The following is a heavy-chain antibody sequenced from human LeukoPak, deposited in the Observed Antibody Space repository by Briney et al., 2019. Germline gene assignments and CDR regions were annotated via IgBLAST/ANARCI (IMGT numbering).Heavy chain of an antibody. CDR2: IKSKTEGGTT. Sequence: GGSLRLSCAASGFTFSDAWMSWVRQAPGKGLEWVGRIKSKTEGGTTDYDAPVKGRFTISRDDSKNTLYLQVNSLKTEDTGVYYCTTAARYSSSWFDSWSQGTLLTVSS. CDR1: GFTFSDAW. J-gene: IGHJ5*01. CDR3: TTAARYSSSWFDS. D-gene: IGHD2-2*01. V-gene: IGHV3-15*01.